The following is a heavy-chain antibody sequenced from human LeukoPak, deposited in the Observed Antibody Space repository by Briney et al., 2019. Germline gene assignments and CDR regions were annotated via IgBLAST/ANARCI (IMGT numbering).Heavy chain of an antibody. Sequence: LPGGSLRLSSAASGFTFSNYWMTWVRQAPGKGLEWVANIKQDVSEKYYVDSVKGRFTISRDNAKTSLYLQMNSLRAEDTAVYYCARGHGWLDYWGQGTLATVSS. J-gene: IGHJ4*02. V-gene: IGHV3-7*01. D-gene: IGHD2-15*01. CDR3: ARGHGWLDY. CDR1: GFTFSNYW. CDR2: IKQDVSEK.